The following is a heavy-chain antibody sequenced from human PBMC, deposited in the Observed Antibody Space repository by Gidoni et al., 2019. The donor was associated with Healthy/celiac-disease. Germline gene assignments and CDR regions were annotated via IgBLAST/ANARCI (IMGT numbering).Heavy chain of an antibody. Sequence: QVQLVQSGAEVKKPGASVKVSCKASGYTFTSYAMHWVRQAPGQRLEWMGWINAGNGNTKYSQKFQGRVTITRDTSASTAYMELSSLRSEDTAVYYCARGLVVVNWFDPWGQGTLVTVSS. V-gene: IGHV1-3*01. CDR3: ARGLVVVNWFDP. D-gene: IGHD3-22*01. CDR1: GYTFTSYA. CDR2: INAGNGNT. J-gene: IGHJ5*02.